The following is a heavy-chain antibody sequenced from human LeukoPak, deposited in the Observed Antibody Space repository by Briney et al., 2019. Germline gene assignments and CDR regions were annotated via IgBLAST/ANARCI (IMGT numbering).Heavy chain of an antibody. CDR2: ISSTSGTI. Sequence: PGGSLRLSCAASGFTFSSYSMNWVRQAPGKGLDWVSYISSTSGTIYYADSVKGRFTISRDNARNSLYLQMNSLRAEDTAVYYCARLPSNAFDIWGQGTMVTVSS. V-gene: IGHV3-48*04. CDR1: GFTFSSYS. CDR3: ARLPSNAFDI. J-gene: IGHJ3*02.